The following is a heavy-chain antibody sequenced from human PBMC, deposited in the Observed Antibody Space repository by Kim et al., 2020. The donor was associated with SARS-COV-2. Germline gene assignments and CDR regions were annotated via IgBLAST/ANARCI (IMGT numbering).Heavy chain of an antibody. Sequence: ASVKVSCKASGYTFTSYYMHWVRQAPGQGLEWMGIINPSGGSTSYAQKFQGRVTMTRDTSTSTVYMELSSLRSEDTAVYYCARDGSPLQVWIQLWKGGFDYWGQGTLVTVSS. CDR1: GYTFTSYY. D-gene: IGHD5-18*01. V-gene: IGHV1-46*01. CDR2: INPSGGST. CDR3: ARDGSPLQVWIQLWKGGFDY. J-gene: IGHJ4*02.